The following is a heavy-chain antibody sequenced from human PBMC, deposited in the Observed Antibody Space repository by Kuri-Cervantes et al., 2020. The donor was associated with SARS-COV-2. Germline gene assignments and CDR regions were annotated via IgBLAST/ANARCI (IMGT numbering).Heavy chain of an antibody. CDR2: IKQDGSEK. CDR3: ARDKDASYYGRSYYYYYGMDV. CDR1: GFTFSSYW. V-gene: IGHV3-7*03. Sequence: GESLKISCAASGFTFSSYWMSWVRQAPGKGLEWVANIKQDGSEKYYVDSVKGRFTISRDNAKNSLYLQMNSLRAEDTAVYYCARDKDASYYGRSYYYYYGMDVWGQGTTVTVSS. D-gene: IGHD1-26*01. J-gene: IGHJ6*02.